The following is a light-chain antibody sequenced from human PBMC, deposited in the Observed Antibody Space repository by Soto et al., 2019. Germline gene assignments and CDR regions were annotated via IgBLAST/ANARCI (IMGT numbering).Light chain of an antibody. Sequence: DIQMTQSPSTLSASVGDRVTITCRASQTIFRWLAWYQQRPGKAPNLLISDASDLQSGVPSRFSGSGSGAEFTLTIGRLQPDDFATYYCQQYNSYPWTFGRGTKVEF. V-gene: IGKV1-5*01. J-gene: IGKJ1*01. CDR3: QQYNSYPWT. CDR1: QTIFRW. CDR2: DAS.